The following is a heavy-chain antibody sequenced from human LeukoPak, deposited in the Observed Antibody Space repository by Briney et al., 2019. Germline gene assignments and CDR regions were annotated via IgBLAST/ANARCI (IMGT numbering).Heavy chain of an antibody. V-gene: IGHV1-18*01. D-gene: IGHD3-10*01. CDR3: ARAVRWFGELFTLFDY. Sequence: ASVKVSCKASGYTFTSYGISWVRQAPGQGLEWMGWISAYNGNTNYAQKLQGRVTMTTDTSTSTAYMELRSLRSDDTAVYYCARAVRWFGELFTLFDYWGQGTLVTISS. CDR2: ISAYNGNT. CDR1: GYTFTSYG. J-gene: IGHJ4*02.